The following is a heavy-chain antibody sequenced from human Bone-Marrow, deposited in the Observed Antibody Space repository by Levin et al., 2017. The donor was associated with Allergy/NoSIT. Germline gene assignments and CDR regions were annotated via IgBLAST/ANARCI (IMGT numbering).Heavy chain of an antibody. CDR1: GFSFSEHW. CDR3: ARYGSGSDLKDPFDY. V-gene: IGHV3-74*03. D-gene: IGHD3-10*01. Sequence: QTGGSLRLSCAASGFSFSEHWMHWVRQAPGKGLVWVSRINTDGSSTMYADSVKGRFTISRDNAKNTLYLQMNSLRVEDTAVYYCARYGSGSDLKDPFDYWGQGTLVTVSS. J-gene: IGHJ4*02. CDR2: INTDGSST.